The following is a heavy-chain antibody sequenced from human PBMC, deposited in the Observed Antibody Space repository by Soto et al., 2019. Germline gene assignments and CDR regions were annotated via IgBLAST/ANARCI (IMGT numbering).Heavy chain of an antibody. D-gene: IGHD3-3*01. CDR1: GYTFTGYH. V-gene: IGHV1-2*02. Sequence: ASVKVSGKASGYTFTGYHMHWVRQAPGQGLEWMGWINPNSGGTNYAQKFQGRVTMTRDTSISTAYMELSRLRSDDTAVYYCARGITIFGVVISPDPRFDYWGQGTLVTVSS. CDR3: ARGITIFGVVISPDPRFDY. CDR2: INPNSGGT. J-gene: IGHJ4*02.